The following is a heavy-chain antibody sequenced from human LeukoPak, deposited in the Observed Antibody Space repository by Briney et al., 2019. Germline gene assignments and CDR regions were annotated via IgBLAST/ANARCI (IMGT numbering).Heavy chain of an antibody. V-gene: IGHV3-30-3*01. J-gene: IGHJ4*02. D-gene: IGHD2-2*01. CDR3: ARGGQLDY. CDR1: GFTFSSYA. Sequence: GSLRLSCAASGFTFSSYAMHWVRQAPGKGLKWVAVISYDGSNKYYADSVKGRFTISRDNSKNTLYLQMNSLRAEDTAVYYCARGGQLDYWGQGTLVTVSS. CDR2: ISYDGSNK.